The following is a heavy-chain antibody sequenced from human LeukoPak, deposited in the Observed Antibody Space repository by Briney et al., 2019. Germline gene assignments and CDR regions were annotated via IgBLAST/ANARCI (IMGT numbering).Heavy chain of an antibody. CDR2: IHTSGST. J-gene: IGHJ4*02. CDR1: GGSISSYY. D-gene: IGHD2-2*01. Sequence: SETLSLTCTVSGGSISSYYWSWIRQPAGKGLEWIGRIHTSGSTNYNPSLKSRVTMSVDTSKNQFSLKLSSVTAADTAVYYCARLRSIVVVPAAMDYWGQGTLVTVSS. CDR3: ARLRSIVVVPAAMDY. V-gene: IGHV4-4*07.